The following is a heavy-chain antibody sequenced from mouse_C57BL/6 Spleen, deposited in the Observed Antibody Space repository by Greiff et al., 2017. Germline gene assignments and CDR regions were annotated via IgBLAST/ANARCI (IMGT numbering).Heavy chain of an antibody. CDR2: INPSTGGT. D-gene: IGHD2-14*01. Sequence: VQLQQSGPELVKPGASVKISCKASGYSFTGYYMNWVKQSPEKSLEWIGEINPSTGGTTYNQKFKAKATLTVDKSSSTAYMQLKSLTSEDSAVYYCARGVPPYFEVWGTGTTVTVSS. CDR3: ARGVPPYFEV. V-gene: IGHV1-42*01. J-gene: IGHJ1*03. CDR1: GYSFTGYY.